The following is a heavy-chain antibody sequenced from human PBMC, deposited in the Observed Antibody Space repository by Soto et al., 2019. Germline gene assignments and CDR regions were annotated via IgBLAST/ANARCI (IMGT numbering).Heavy chain of an antibody. Sequence: ASVKVSCKVSGYTLTELSMHWVRQAPGKGLEWMGGFDPEDGETIYAQKFQGRVTMTEDTSTDTAYMELSSLRFEDTAVYYCATDTVGHLKPPVDYWGQGTLVTVSS. V-gene: IGHV1-24*01. CDR1: GYTLTELS. CDR2: FDPEDGET. CDR3: ATDTVGHLKPPVDY. J-gene: IGHJ4*02. D-gene: IGHD4-17*01.